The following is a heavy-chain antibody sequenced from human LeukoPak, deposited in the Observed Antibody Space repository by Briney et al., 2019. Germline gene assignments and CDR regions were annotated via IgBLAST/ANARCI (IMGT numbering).Heavy chain of an antibody. Sequence: GGSLRLSCAASGFTFSSYAMSWVRQAPGKGLEWVSAISGRGGSTYYADSVKGRFTISRDNSKNTLYLQMNSLRSDDTAVYYCARGSVVVPQPGDYWGQGTLVTVSS. CDR1: GFTFSSYA. D-gene: IGHD2-2*01. CDR3: ARGSVVVPQPGDY. V-gene: IGHV3-23*01. CDR2: ISGRGGST. J-gene: IGHJ4*02.